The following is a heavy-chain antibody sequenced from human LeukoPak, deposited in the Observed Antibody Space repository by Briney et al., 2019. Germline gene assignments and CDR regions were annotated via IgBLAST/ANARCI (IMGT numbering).Heavy chain of an antibody. CDR1: GGTFSSYA. V-gene: IGHV1-69*13. J-gene: IGHJ5*02. CDR3: ARSHPYPITMVRGVIITGSWFDP. CDR2: IIPIFGTA. D-gene: IGHD3-10*01. Sequence: ASVKVSCKASGGTFSSYAISWVRQAPGQGLEWMGGIIPIFGTANYAQKFQGRVTITADESTSTAYMELSSLRSEDTAVYYCARSHPYPITMVRGVIITGSWFDPWGQGTLVTVSS.